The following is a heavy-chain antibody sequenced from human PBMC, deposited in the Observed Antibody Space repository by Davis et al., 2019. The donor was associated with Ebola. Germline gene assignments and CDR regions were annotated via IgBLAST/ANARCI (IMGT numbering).Heavy chain of an antibody. V-gene: IGHV4-34*01. CDR1: GGSFSGYY. D-gene: IGHD6-13*01. J-gene: IGHJ4*02. Sequence: MPSETLSLTCAVYGGSFSGYYWSWIRQPPGKGLEWIGEINHSGSTNYNPSLKSRVTISVDTSKNQFSLKLSSVTAADTAMYYCARSGYSSTWYGNYFVYWGQGSLVTVSS. CDR3: ARSGYSSTWYGNYFVY. CDR2: INHSGST.